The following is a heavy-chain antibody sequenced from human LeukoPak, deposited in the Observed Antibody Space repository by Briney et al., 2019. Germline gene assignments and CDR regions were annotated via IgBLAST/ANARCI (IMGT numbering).Heavy chain of an antibody. J-gene: IGHJ4*02. Sequence: PSETLSLTCSVSGGSITTYDWSWIRQPAGKGLEWIGRINTSGSTNYNPSLKSRVTMSVDTSKNQFSLKLSSVTAADTAVYYCAKLRYSSSTNHYFDSRGQGTLVTVSS. CDR2: INTSGST. D-gene: IGHD6-6*01. CDR3: AKLRYSSSTNHYFDS. V-gene: IGHV4-4*07. CDR1: GGSITTYD.